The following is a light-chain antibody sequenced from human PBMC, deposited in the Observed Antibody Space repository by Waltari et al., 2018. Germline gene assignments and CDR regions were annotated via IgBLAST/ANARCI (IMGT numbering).Light chain of an antibody. Sequence: ESVLMQSPGTLSLSPGERAPASCRASQSVTSISLTWYQQKLGQAPRLLYYGHSCRATGIPDRFSGSGAGKDFTLTISILDPEDFAVYYCQQYDGEGVTFGGGTKVEI. CDR1: QSVTSIS. V-gene: IGKV3-20*01. CDR2: GHS. CDR3: QQYDGEGVT. J-gene: IGKJ4*01.